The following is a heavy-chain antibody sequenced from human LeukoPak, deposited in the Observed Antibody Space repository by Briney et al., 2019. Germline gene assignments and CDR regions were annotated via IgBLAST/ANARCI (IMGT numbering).Heavy chain of an antibody. CDR2: ISSTTTYI. V-gene: IGHV3-21*01. Sequence: GGSLRLSCAASGFPFSTYIINCVRQAPGKGLEWVSSISSTTTYIYYADSVKGRFTISRDNAKNSLYLQMNSLRAEDAAVYYCARDQVGSGGFDYWGQGTRVTVSS. CDR3: ARDQVGSGGFDY. CDR1: GFPFSTYI. D-gene: IGHD6-25*01. J-gene: IGHJ4*02.